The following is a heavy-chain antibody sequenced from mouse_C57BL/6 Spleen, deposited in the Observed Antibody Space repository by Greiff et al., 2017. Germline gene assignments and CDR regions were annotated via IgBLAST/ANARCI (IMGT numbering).Heavy chain of an antibody. CDR2: IHPSASDT. CDR3: AIWGDCPY. CDR1: GYTFTSYW. J-gene: IGHJ3*01. V-gene: IGHV1-74*01. Sequence: QVQLQQPGAELVKPGASVKVSCKASGYTFTSYWMHWVQQRPGQGLEWIGRIHPSASDTNYNQKFKGKATLTVDKSSSTAYMQLSSVTSEDSAVYYCAIWGDCPYWGQGTLVTVSA.